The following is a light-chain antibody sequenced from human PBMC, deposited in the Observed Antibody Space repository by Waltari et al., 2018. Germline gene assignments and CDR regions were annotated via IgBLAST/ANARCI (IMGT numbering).Light chain of an antibody. CDR1: TNNF. V-gene: IGLV2-14*01. CDR3: SSFTSLRSVI. CDR2: AVT. J-gene: IGLJ2*01. Sequence: QSALTQPASVSGSPGQSITITCTGTTNNFVPWSHLHPGNPPRLIISAVTVRPSGVPSRFSGAKSGDTASLTISGVQAEDEAHYYCSSFTSLRSVIFGGGTTLTVL.